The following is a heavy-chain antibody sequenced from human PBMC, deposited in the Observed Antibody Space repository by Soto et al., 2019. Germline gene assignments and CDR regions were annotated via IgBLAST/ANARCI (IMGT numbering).Heavy chain of an antibody. CDR1: GGTFSSYA. Sequence: QVQLVQSGAEVKKPGSSVKVSCKASGGTFSSYAISWVRQAPGQGLEWMGGIIPIFGTANYAQKFQGRVTITADESTSTAYMELSSLRSEDTAVYYCATAASESYYNGDYYYYYGMDVWGQGTTVTVSS. CDR3: ATAASESYYNGDYYYYYGMDV. J-gene: IGHJ6*02. D-gene: IGHD3-10*01. CDR2: IIPIFGTA. V-gene: IGHV1-69*01.